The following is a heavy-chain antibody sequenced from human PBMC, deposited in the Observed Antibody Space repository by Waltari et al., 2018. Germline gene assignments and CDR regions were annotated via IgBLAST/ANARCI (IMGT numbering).Heavy chain of an antibody. J-gene: IGHJ4*02. V-gene: IGHV4-59*01. Sequence: QVQLQESGPGLVKPSETLSLTCTVSGGSISSYYWSWIRQPPGKGLEWIGYIYYSGSTNYNPSLKSRVTISVDTSKNQFSLKLGSVTAADTAVYYCARGAGGYSNFDYWGQGTLVTVSS. CDR3: ARGAGGYSNFDY. CDR2: IYYSGST. CDR1: GGSISSYY. D-gene: IGHD6-13*01.